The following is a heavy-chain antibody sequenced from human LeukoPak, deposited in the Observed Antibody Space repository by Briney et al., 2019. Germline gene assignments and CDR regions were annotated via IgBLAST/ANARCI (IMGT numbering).Heavy chain of an antibody. D-gene: IGHD1-26*01. J-gene: IGHJ5*02. CDR1: GYTFTGYY. CDR3: ARDVATTKWFAP. CDR2: INPNSGGT. Sequence: ASVKDSCKASGYTFTGYYMHWVRQAPGQGLEWMGRINPNSGGTNYAQKFQGRVTMTRDTSISTAYMELSRLRSDDTAVYYCARDVATTKWFAPWGQGTLVTVSS. V-gene: IGHV1-2*06.